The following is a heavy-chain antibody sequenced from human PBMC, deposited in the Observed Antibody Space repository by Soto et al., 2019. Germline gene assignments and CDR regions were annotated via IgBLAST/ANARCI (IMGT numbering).Heavy chain of an antibody. D-gene: IGHD3-22*01. Sequence: GGSLRLSCAAPGFTFSSKGMTWVRKAPGKGLEGVAVIWYDGSNKYYADSVKGRFTISRDNSKNTLYLQMNSLRAEDTAVYYCAREDYYDSSGYYSDWGQGTLVTVSS. J-gene: IGHJ4*02. CDR3: AREDYYDSSGYYSD. CDR1: GFTFSSKG. V-gene: IGHV3-33*01. CDR2: IWYDGSNK.